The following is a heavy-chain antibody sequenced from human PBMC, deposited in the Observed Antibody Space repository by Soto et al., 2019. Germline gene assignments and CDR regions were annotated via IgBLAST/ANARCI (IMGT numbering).Heavy chain of an antibody. CDR2: ISAYNGNT. D-gene: IGHD2-15*01. CDR1: GYTFTRDV. Sequence: SVKVYCKAAGYTFTRDVSNCGSQAPGQGLEWMGWISAYNGNTNYAQKLQGRVTLTTDTSTSTVYMELRSLRSDDTAVYYCAIFGYCSGGTCYSVYWGQGTLVTVSS. J-gene: IGHJ4*02. V-gene: IGHV1-18*01. CDR3: AIFGYCSGGTCYSVY.